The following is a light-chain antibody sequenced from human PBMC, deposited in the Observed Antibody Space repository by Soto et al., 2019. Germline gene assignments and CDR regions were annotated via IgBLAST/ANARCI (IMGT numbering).Light chain of an antibody. CDR1: SSDVGGYNY. CDR2: DVG. CDR3: SSYTSSSTVV. Sequence: QSALTQPASVSGSPGQSITISCTGTSSDVGGYNYVSWYQHHPGKAPKLMIYDVGNRPSGVSNRFSGSKSGNTASLTISGLQAEDEADYYCSSYTSSSTVVFVGGTTLTVL. V-gene: IGLV2-14*03. J-gene: IGLJ2*01.